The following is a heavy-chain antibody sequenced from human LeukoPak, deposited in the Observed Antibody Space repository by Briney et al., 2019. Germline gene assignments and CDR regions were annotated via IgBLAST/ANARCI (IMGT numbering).Heavy chain of an antibody. CDR1: GGTFSSYA. J-gene: IGHJ4*02. D-gene: IGHD3-22*01. CDR3: AREGYYDSSGYYY. Sequence: GASVKVSCKASGGTFSSYAISWVRQAPGQGLEWMGRIIPILGIANYAQKFQGRVTITADKSTSTAYMELSSLRSEDTAVYYCAREGYYDSSGYYYWGQGTLVTVSS. CDR2: IIPILGIA. V-gene: IGHV1-69*04.